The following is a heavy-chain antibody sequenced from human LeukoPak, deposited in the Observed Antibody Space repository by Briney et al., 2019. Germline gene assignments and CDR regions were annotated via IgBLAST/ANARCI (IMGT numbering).Heavy chain of an antibody. CDR2: ISGSGHDI. V-gene: IGHV3-11*04. CDR1: GFTFSDSY. CDR3: ARSHQGDIVVVPAAIVRSNWFDP. J-gene: IGHJ5*02. D-gene: IGHD2-2*01. Sequence: PGGSLRLSCAASGFTFSDSYMTWVRQAPGKGVEWVAYISGSGHDINYSDSVKGRFTISRDNAKNSLYLQTSSLRAEDTAVYYCARSHQGDIVVVPAAIVRSNWFDPWGQGTLVTVPS.